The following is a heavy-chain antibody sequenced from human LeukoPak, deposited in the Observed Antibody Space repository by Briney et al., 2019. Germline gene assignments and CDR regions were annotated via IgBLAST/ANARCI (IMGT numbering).Heavy chain of an antibody. V-gene: IGHV3-23*01. CDR2: ISGNGGST. Sequence: GGSLRLSCAASGFTFSTYGMSWVRQAPGKGLEWVSGISGNGGSTYYADSVKGRFTISRDNAKNSLYLQMNSLRDDDTAVYYCTRDPRLTDYWGQGTLVTVSS. J-gene: IGHJ4*02. CDR3: TRDPRLTDY. CDR1: GFTFSTYG.